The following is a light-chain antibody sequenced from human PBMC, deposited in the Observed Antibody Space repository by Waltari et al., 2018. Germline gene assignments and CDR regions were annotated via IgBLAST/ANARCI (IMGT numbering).Light chain of an antibody. CDR1: TTVRTTY. J-gene: IGKJ4*01. CDR2: GAA. Sequence: SARTTVRTTYLAWYQQQPGRAPTLLISGAARTATGIQDRFSGSGSGTDVSLTISSLEPEDFAVYYCQQYDISPLTFGGGTKVEIK. CDR3: QQYDISPLT. V-gene: IGKV3-20*01.